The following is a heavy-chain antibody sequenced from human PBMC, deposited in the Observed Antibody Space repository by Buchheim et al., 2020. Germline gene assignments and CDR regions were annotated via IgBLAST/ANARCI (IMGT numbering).Heavy chain of an antibody. Sequence: QVQLVESGGGVVQPGRSLRLSCAASGFTFSSYAMHWVRQAPGKGLEWVAVISYDGSNKYYADSVKGRFTISRDNSKNTLYLQMNSLRAEDTAVYYWAREPTDGAYFDDWGQGTL. D-gene: IGHD3-10*01. CDR3: AREPTDGAYFDD. V-gene: IGHV3-30-3*01. CDR1: GFTFSSYA. J-gene: IGHJ4*02. CDR2: ISYDGSNK.